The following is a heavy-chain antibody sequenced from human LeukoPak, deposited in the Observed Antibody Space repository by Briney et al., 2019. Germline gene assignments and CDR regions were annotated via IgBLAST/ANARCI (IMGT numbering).Heavy chain of an antibody. CDR1: GGSISSGGYY. CDR3: SRGQRWLQLYPFDY. Sequence: TSETLSLTCTVSGGSISSGGYYWSWIRQHPGKGLEWIGEINHSGSTNYNPSLKSRVTISVDTSKNQFSLKLSSVTAADTAVYYCSRGQRWLQLYPFDYWGQGTLVTVSS. CDR2: INHSGST. D-gene: IGHD5-24*01. J-gene: IGHJ4*02. V-gene: IGHV4-39*07.